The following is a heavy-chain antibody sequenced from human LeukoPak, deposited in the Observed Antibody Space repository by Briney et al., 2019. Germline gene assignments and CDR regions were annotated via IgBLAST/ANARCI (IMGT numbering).Heavy chain of an antibody. CDR1: GFTFTTYS. J-gene: IGHJ4*02. CDR3: ARDFYGDYVFDY. D-gene: IGHD4-17*01. Sequence: GGSLRLSCATSGFTFTTYSMNWVRQAPGKGLEWVSSIRSGSGYTDYADSVKGRFTTSRDNAKNSLYLQMDSLRAEDTAVYFCARDFYGDYVFDYWGQGTLVTVSS. V-gene: IGHV3-21*01. CDR2: IRSGSGYT.